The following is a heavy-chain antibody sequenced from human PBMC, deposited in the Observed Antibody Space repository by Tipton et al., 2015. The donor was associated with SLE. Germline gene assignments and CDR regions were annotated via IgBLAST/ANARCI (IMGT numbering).Heavy chain of an antibody. V-gene: IGHV4-34*01. CDR2: INHSGSA. CDR3: ARGGYDFWSGPGNY. CDR1: GGSFSGYY. D-gene: IGHD3-3*01. J-gene: IGHJ4*02. Sequence: LRLSCAVYGGSFSGYYWSWIRQPPGKGLEWIGEINHSGSATYNPSLKSRVTISLDTSKNQFSLKLRSVTAADTAVYYCARGGYDFWSGPGNYWGQGTLVTVSS.